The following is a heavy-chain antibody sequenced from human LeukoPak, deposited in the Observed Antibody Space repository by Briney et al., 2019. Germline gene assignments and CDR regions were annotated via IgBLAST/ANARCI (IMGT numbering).Heavy chain of an antibody. CDR2: ISYDGSNK. J-gene: IGHJ4*02. V-gene: IGHV3-30*18. Sequence: PGRSLRLSCAASGFTISSYGMHWVRQAPGKGLEWVAVISYDGSNKYYADSVKGRFTISRDNSKNTLYLQMNSLRAEDTAVYYCAKDHSSGWYFDYWGQGTLVTVSS. CDR3: AKDHSSGWYFDY. D-gene: IGHD6-19*01. CDR1: GFTISSYG.